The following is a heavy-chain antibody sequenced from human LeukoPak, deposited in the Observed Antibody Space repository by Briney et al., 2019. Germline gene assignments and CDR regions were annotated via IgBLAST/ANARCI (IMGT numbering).Heavy chain of an antibody. V-gene: IGHV4-34*01. CDR3: ARGSPNYGGKGGSDY. CDR1: GGSFSGYY. Sequence: PAETLTLTCAAYGGSFSGYYGSWIRQPPGKGLEWVGEINSSGSTKYNPSLQSRVTLSVDTSKNQFSLKLGSVTAADRAGYYCARGSPNYGGKGGSDYGGQGTLVTVSS. J-gene: IGHJ4*02. CDR2: INSSGST. D-gene: IGHD4-23*01.